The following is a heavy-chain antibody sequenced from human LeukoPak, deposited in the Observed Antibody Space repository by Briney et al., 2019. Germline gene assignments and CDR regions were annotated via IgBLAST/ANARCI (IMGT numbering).Heavy chain of an antibody. Sequence: GGSLRLSCAASGFTFSSYDMHWVRQATGKGLEWASAIGTAGDTYYPGSVKGRFTISRENAKNSLCLQMNSLRAGDPAVYYCARASRIEVAGTGGAYYYYYYGMDVWGQGTTVTVSS. CDR2: IGTAGDT. V-gene: IGHV3-13*01. D-gene: IGHD6-19*01. J-gene: IGHJ6*02. CDR1: GFTFSSYD. CDR3: ARASRIEVAGTGGAYYYYYYGMDV.